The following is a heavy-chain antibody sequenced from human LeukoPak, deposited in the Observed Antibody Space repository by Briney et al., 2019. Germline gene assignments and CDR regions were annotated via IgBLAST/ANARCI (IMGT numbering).Heavy chain of an antibody. J-gene: IGHJ4*02. CDR2: IKQDGSEK. Sequence: SGGSLRLSCAASGFTFSSYWMSWVRQAPGKGLEWVANIKQDGSEKYYVDSVKGRFTISRDNAKNSLYLQMNSLRAEDTAVYYCARDAPYDSSGYYWWGQGTLVTVSS. V-gene: IGHV3-7*01. CDR3: ARDAPYDSSGYYW. CDR1: GFTFSSYW. D-gene: IGHD3-22*01.